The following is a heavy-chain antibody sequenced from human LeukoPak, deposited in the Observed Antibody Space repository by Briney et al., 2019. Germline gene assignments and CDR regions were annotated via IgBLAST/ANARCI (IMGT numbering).Heavy chain of an antibody. Sequence: GGSLRLSCAASGFTFSIYWMSWVRQAPGKGLEWVANIKQDGSEKYYVDSVKGRFTISRDNAKNSLYLQMNSLRAEDTAVYYCARDGPTDFDYWGQGTLVTVSS. J-gene: IGHJ4*02. CDR1: GFTFSIYW. V-gene: IGHV3-7*01. CDR3: ARDGPTDFDY. CDR2: IKQDGSEK.